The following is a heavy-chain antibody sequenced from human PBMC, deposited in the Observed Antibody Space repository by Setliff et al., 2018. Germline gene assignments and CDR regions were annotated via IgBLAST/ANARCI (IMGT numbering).Heavy chain of an antibody. CDR2: IIPILGIA. CDR1: GGTFSSYA. Sequence: SVKVSCKASGGTFSSYAISWVRQAPGQGLEWMGGIIPILGIANYAQKFQGRVTITADESTSTAYMELSSPRSEDTAVYYCARDFMVRGVIITAGNAFDIWGQGTMVTVSS. D-gene: IGHD3-10*01. V-gene: IGHV1-69*10. J-gene: IGHJ3*02. CDR3: ARDFMVRGVIITAGNAFDI.